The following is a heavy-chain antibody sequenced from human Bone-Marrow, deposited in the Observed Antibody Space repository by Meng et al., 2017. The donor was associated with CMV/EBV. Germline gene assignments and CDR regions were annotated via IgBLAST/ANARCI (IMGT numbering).Heavy chain of an antibody. Sequence: GESLKIPCAASGFTFDDYGMSWVRQAPGKGLEWVSGINWNGGSTGYADSVKGRFTISRDNAKNSLYLQMNSLRAEDTAVYYCAKDFRGYNRPSDYWGQGTLVTVSS. D-gene: IGHD1-14*01. CDR1: GFTFDDYG. CDR3: AKDFRGYNRPSDY. J-gene: IGHJ4*02. V-gene: IGHV3-20*04. CDR2: INWNGGST.